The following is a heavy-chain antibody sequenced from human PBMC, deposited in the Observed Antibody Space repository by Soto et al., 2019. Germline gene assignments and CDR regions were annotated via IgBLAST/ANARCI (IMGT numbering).Heavy chain of an antibody. CDR1: GCSITIYC. Sequence: GESLKSSGKGSGCSITIYCIGWVLQMPGKGLEWMGIIYPGDSDTRYSPSFQGQVTISADKSISTAYLQWSSLKASDTAMYYCARYYDSSGPRLDYWGQGTLVTVSS. J-gene: IGHJ4*02. D-gene: IGHD3-22*01. V-gene: IGHV5-51*01. CDR2: IYPGDSDT. CDR3: ARYYDSSGPRLDY.